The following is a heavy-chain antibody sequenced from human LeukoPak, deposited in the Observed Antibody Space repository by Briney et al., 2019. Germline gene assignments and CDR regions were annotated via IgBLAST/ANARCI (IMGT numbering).Heavy chain of an antibody. CDR1: GFTFDDYG. Sequence: GGSLRLSCAASGFTFDDYGMSWVRQAPGKGLEWVSGINWNGGSTGYADSVKGRFTISRDNAKNSLYLQMNSLRAEDTALYYCARDRYGYGSSLLGYFDLWGRGTLVTVSS. CDR3: ARDRYGYGSSLLGYFDL. V-gene: IGHV3-20*04. D-gene: IGHD5-18*01. CDR2: INWNGGST. J-gene: IGHJ2*01.